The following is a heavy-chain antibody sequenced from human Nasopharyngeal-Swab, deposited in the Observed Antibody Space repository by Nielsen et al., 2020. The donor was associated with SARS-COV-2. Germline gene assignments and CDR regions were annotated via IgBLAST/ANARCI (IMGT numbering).Heavy chain of an antibody. V-gene: IGHV4-4*07. Sequence: SETLSLTCTVSGGSISSYYWSWIRQPAGKGLEWIGRIYTSGSTNYNPSLKSRVTMSVDTSKNQFSLKLSSVTAADTAVYYCARVLRSGSYYAFDIWDQGTMVTVSS. CDR3: ARVLRSGSYYAFDI. J-gene: IGHJ3*02. CDR2: IYTSGST. CDR1: GGSISSYY. D-gene: IGHD3-10*01.